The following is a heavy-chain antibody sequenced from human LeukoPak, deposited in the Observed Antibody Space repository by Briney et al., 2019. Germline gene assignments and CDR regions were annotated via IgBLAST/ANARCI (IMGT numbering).Heavy chain of an antibody. V-gene: IGHV7-4-1*01. D-gene: IGHD4-17*01. CDR2: INTNTGNP. CDR1: GYTFSNYG. Sequence: ASVKVSCKASGYTFSNYGMEWVRQAPGQGLEWMGWINTNTGNPTYAQGFTGRFVFSLDTSVSTAYLQIGSLKAEDTAVYYCARGETTVTIVHWGQGTLVTVSS. CDR3: ARGETTVTIVH. J-gene: IGHJ4*02.